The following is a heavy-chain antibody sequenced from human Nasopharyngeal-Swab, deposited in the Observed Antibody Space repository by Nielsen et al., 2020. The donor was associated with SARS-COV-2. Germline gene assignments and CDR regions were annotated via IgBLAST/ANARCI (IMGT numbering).Heavy chain of an antibody. CDR3: ARGVANPIVVVTGWCWFDP. CDR1: GGSISSSNW. Sequence: SKTLSLTCAVSGGSISSSNWWSWVRQPPGKGLEWIGEIYHSGSTNYNPSLKSRVTISVDKSKNQFSLKLSSVTAADTAVYYCARGVANPIVVVTGWCWFDPWGQGTLVTVSS. J-gene: IGHJ5*02. CDR2: IYHSGST. D-gene: IGHD2-21*02. V-gene: IGHV4-4*02.